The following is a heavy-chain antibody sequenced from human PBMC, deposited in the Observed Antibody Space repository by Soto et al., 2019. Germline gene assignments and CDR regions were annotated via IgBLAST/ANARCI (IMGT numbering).Heavy chain of an antibody. V-gene: IGHV1-18*01. CDR1: GYTFTTYG. D-gene: IGHD5-18*01. CDR2: ISGYNGQT. CDR3: ARDGRKELWVEGLNAMDV. J-gene: IGHJ6*02. Sequence: QIQLVQSGPEVKKPGASVKVSCKASGYTFTTYGIIWLRQAPGQGLEGMGWISGYNGQTNYAQKFRGRVTITTDTSTCTAYMEMRSMRCDDTATYYCARDGRKELWVEGLNAMDVWGQGTTVTVSS.